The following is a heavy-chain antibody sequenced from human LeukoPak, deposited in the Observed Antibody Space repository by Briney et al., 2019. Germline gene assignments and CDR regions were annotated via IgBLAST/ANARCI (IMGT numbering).Heavy chain of an antibody. CDR2: IIPIFGTA. CDR1: GGTFSSYA. J-gene: IGHJ6*03. V-gene: IGHV1-69*05. CDR3: ARDSRVYSSGWYYYYMDV. Sequence: ASVKVSCRASGGTFSSYAISWVRQASGQGLEWMGGIIPIFGTANYAQKFQGRVTITTDESTSTAYMELSSLRSEDTAVYYCARDSRVYSSGWYYYYMDVWGKGTTVTVSS. D-gene: IGHD6-19*01.